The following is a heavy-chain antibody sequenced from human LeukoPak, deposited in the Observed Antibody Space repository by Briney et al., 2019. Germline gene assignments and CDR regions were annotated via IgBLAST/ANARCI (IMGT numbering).Heavy chain of an antibody. V-gene: IGHV4-39*01. CDR1: GGSISSSSYY. CDR2: IYYSGST. CDR3: ARPYNSLLYYFDY. D-gene: IGHD1-20*01. J-gene: IGHJ4*02. Sequence: SSETLSLTCTVSGGSISSSSYYWGWIRQPPGKGLEWIGSIYYSGSTYYNPSLESRVTISVDTSKNQFSLKLSSVTAADTAVYYCARPYNSLLYYFDYWGQGTLVTVSS.